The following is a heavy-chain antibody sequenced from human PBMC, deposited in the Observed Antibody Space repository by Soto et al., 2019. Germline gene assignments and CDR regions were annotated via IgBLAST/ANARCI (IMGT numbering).Heavy chain of an antibody. CDR2: IYYSGST. J-gene: IGHJ4*02. Sequence: QVQLQESGPGLVKPSQTLSLTCTVSGGSISSGGYYWSWIRQHPGKGLEWIGYIYYSGSTYYNPSVKGLVTISTDTSKSKFSLKLSSVTAADTAVYYCAGTMGEYGSVEYYFDYWGQGTLVTVSS. CDR1: GGSISSGGYY. CDR3: AGTMGEYGSVEYYFDY. V-gene: IGHV4-31*01. D-gene: IGHD3-10*01.